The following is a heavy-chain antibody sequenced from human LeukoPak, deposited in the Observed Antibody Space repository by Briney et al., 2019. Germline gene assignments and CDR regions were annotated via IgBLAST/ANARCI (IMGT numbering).Heavy chain of an antibody. CDR2: TYYRSKWDN. CDR1: GDSVSSNSAT. Sequence: SQTLSLTCAISGDSVSSNSATWNWIRQSPSRVLQWLGRTYYRSKWDNDYPVSVKIRITINPDTSKNQFSLRLNSVTPEDTAVYYCARGLYRYFDLWGRGTLVTVSS. J-gene: IGHJ2*01. V-gene: IGHV6-1*01. CDR3: ARGLYRYFDL.